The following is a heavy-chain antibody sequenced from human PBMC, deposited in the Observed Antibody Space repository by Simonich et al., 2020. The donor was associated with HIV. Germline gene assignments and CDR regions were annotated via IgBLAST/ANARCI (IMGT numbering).Heavy chain of an antibody. CDR3: VRRQPRTYNFDY. CDR2: LYLGDSDT. CDR1: GFSFTSYW. J-gene: IGHJ4*02. Sequence: EVQLVQSGAEVKMPGESLKISCKGSGFSFTSYWIAWVRQMPGKGLEWMGILYLGDSDTRSSPSFQGQVTMSADTSISTAYLQWSSLKASDTAMYYCVRRQPRTYNFDYWGQGTLVTVSS. V-gene: IGHV5-51*03. D-gene: IGHD2-2*01.